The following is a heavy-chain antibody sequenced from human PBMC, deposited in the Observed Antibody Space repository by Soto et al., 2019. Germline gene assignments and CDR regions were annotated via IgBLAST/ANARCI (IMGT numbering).Heavy chain of an antibody. CDR3: VKGPRGYVGYGFDY. CDR2: LSGNGGSA. J-gene: IGHJ4*02. D-gene: IGHD5-12*01. CDR1: GFTFSNYA. V-gene: IGHV3-64D*06. Sequence: GGSLRLSCSTSGFTFSNYAIHWVRQAPGKGLEYVSALSGNGGSAYYADSVKGRFTISRDNSKDTLYLQMSSLRPEDTAVYYCVKGPRGYVGYGFDYWGQGTLVTVSS.